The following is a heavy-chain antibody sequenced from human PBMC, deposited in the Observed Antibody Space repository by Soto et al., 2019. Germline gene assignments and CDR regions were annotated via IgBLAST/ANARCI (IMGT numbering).Heavy chain of an antibody. V-gene: IGHV2-5*02. CDR1: GFSLSTSAVA. CDR2: IFGDDDK. D-gene: IGHD2-21*01. Sequence: QITLKESGPSLVKPTQTLTLTCSFSGFSLSTSAVAVAWIRQPPGKALEWLALIFGDDDKRYSPSLSSRLTITKDTSKNQVVLTMTNMDPVDTATYYCARPETRHIGPFEYWGQGTLVTVSS. J-gene: IGHJ4*02. CDR3: ARPETRHIGPFEY.